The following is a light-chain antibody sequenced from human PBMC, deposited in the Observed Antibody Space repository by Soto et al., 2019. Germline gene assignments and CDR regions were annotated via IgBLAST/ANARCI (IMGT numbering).Light chain of an antibody. J-gene: IGLJ2*01. CDR1: NSNIGKHT. Sequence: QAVVTQPPSASGTPGQGVSISCSGSNSNIGKHTVNWYQQVPGTATKLLIYSTNQRPSGVPDRFSGSKSGTSASLTIRGLQSEDEADYHCSSWDDSLNGVVFGGGTKVTVL. V-gene: IGLV1-44*01. CDR2: STN. CDR3: SSWDDSLNGVV.